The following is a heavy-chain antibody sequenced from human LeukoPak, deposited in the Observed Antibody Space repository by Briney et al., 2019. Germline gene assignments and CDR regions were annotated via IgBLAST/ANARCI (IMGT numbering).Heavy chain of an antibody. CDR2: IQDDGATT. CDR3: ATQSITLVVVISPFDY. V-gene: IGHV3-30*02. J-gene: IGHJ4*02. CDR1: GLTFSNFP. Sequence: GGSLRLSCAASGLTFSNFPMHWVRQAPGKGLEWVALIQDDGATTNYVDSVRGRFTISRDNSKSTVCLQMNSLKPDDTAVYYCATQSITLVVVISPFDYWGQGTLVTVSS. D-gene: IGHD3-22*01.